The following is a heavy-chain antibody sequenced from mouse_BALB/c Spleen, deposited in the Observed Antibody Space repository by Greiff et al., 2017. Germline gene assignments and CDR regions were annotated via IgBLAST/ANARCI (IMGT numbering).Heavy chain of an antibody. D-gene: IGHD3-1*01. CDR2: ISSGGSYT. V-gene: IGHV5-6-4*01. CDR3: TRDLTSGREFAY. J-gene: IGHJ3*01. CDR1: GFTFSSYT. Sequence: VESGGCLVKPGGSLKLSCAASGFTFSSYTMSRVRQTPEKGLEGVGTISSGGSYTYYPDSVKGRFTIARDNAKNTLYLQMSMLKYEDTAMYYCTRDLTSGREFAYWGEGTLVTVSA.